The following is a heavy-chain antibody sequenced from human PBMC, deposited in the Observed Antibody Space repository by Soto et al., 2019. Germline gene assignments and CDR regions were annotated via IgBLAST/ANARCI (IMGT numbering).Heavy chain of an antibody. Sequence: QVQLVQSGAEVKKPGSSLKVSCKASGVTFSSYSINWVRQAPGQGLEWMGGIIPIFGTANYAQKFQCRVTLTADESTSTAHMELSSLRNEDTAVYYCARPFQSWPGGWYFDLWGRGTLVTVSA. CDR1: GVTFSSYS. CDR3: ARPFQSWPGGWYFDL. CDR2: IIPIFGTA. V-gene: IGHV1-69*01. J-gene: IGHJ2*01. D-gene: IGHD3-16*01.